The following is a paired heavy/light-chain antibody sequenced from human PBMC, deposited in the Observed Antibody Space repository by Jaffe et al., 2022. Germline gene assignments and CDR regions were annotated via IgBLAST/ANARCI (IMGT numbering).Light chain of an antibody. V-gene: IGLV3-19*01. CDR1: SLRKYC. Sequence: SSELTQDPAVSVALGQRVRITCQGDSLRKYCASWYQQKPGQAPILVLYGENYRPSGIPDRFSGSTSGNTASLTITGAQAEDEADYYCQSRVNGRDPWVFGGGTKLTVL. CDR3: QSRVNGRDPWV. J-gene: IGLJ3*02. CDR2: GEN.
Heavy chain of an antibody. CDR1: GDSFTHW. CDR2: INPSGDTT. CDR3: ARDTSVADTCWWFDP. J-gene: IGHJ5*02. Sequence: QVQLVQSGAEVKKPGASVRISCKTSGDSFTHWMHWVRQAPGEGLEWMGVINPSGDTTVYSQKFQGRVTMTRDTATDTVYMELSSLRSGDTAVYFCARDTSVADTCWWFDPWGQGTLVTVSS. D-gene: IGHD6-19*01. V-gene: IGHV1-46*01.